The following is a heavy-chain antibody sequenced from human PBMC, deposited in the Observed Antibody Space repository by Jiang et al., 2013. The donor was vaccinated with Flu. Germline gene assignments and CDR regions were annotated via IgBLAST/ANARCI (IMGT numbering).Heavy chain of an antibody. J-gene: IGHJ4*02. CDR1: GGSISSTSYY. D-gene: IGHD5-18*01. Sequence: PGLVKPSETLSLTCTVSGGSISSTSYYWVWIRQPPGKGLEWIGSIYYSGSTYYNPSLKSRLTISVDTSKNQFSLELSSVTAADTAVYYCARLWLRPLCLDYWGQGTLVTVSS. V-gene: IGHV4-39*01. CDR3: ARLWLRPLCLDY. CDR2: IYYSGST.